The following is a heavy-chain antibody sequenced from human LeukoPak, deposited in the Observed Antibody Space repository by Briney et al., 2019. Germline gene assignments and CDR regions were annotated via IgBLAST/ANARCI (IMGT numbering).Heavy chain of an antibody. V-gene: IGHV4-4*07. D-gene: IGHD2-2*01. J-gene: IGHJ5*02. Sequence: SETLSLTCTVSGGSISSYYWSWIRQPAGKGLEWIGRIYTSGSTNYNPSLKSRVTMSVDTSKNQISLKLSSVTAADTAVYYCAGARIVVTVGYCSSTSCNPWGQGTLVTVSS. CDR3: AGARIVVTVGYCSSTSCNP. CDR1: GGSISSYY. CDR2: IYTSGST.